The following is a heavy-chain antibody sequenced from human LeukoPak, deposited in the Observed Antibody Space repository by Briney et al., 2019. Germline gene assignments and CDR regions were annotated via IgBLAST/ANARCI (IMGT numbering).Heavy chain of an antibody. Sequence: SETLSLTCTVSGGSISSGGYYWSWIRQHPGKGRGWIGYIYYSGSTYYNPSLKSRVTISVDTSRHHFSLKLSSVTAPDTALYYCARDWEYYDSSGSHGPNDAFDIWGQGKMVTVSS. CDR3: ARDWEYYDSSGSHGPNDAFDI. D-gene: IGHD3-22*01. CDR2: IYYSGST. V-gene: IGHV4-31*03. J-gene: IGHJ3*02. CDR1: GGSISSGGYY.